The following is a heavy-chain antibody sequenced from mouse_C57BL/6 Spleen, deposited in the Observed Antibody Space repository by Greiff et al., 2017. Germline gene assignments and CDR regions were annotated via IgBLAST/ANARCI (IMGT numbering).Heavy chain of an antibody. V-gene: IGHV1-39*01. CDR1: GYSFTDYN. Sequence: EVQLQQSGPELVKPGASVKISCKASGYSFTDYNMNWVKQSNGKSLEWIGVINPNYGTTSYNQKFKGKATLTVDQSSSTAYMQLNSLTSEDSAVYYCSREVLYDSTSRGFAYWGQGTLVTVSA. CDR2: INPNYGTT. CDR3: SREVLYDSTSRGFAY. D-gene: IGHD5-1*01. J-gene: IGHJ3*01.